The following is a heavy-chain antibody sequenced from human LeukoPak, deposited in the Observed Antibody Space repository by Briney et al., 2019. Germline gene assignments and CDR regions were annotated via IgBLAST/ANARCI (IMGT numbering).Heavy chain of an antibody. CDR3: ATASYCSGGSCYSDYYYYYYMDV. V-gene: IGHV3-53*01. D-gene: IGHD2-15*01. CDR1: GFTVSSNF. CDR2: IYSGGST. J-gene: IGHJ6*03. Sequence: GGSPRLSCAASGFTVSSNFMSWVRQAPGKGLEWVSAIYSGGSTYYADSVKGRFTISRDSSKNTLYLQMHSLRAEDTAVYYCATASYCSGGSCYSDYYYYYYMDVWGKGTTVTVSS.